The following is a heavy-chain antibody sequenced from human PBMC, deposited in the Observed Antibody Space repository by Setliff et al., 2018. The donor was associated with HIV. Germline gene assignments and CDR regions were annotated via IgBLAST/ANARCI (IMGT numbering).Heavy chain of an antibody. CDR3: ASRVYANGWFDP. V-gene: IGHV4-39*01. D-gene: IGHD2-8*01. CDR2: IYYTGST. CDR1: GGSISSNNYY. J-gene: IGHJ5*02. Sequence: SETLSLTCTVSGGSISSNNYYWGWIRQPPGKGLEWIGSIYYTGSTNYNPSLKSRVTISVDTSKNQFSLNLSSVTAADTAVYYCASRVYANGWFDPWGQGTLVTVSS.